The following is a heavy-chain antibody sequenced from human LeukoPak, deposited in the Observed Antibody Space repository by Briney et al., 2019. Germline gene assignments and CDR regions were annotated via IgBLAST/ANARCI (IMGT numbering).Heavy chain of an antibody. CDR1: GFTFSSYA. CDR3: VKDGYSSIPGFHFEY. J-gene: IGHJ4*02. V-gene: IGHV3-23*01. D-gene: IGHD6-13*01. Sequence: PGGSLRLSCAASGFTFSSYAMSWVRQPPGKGLEWVPGISGSGDNTYYADSVKGRFTISRDNSKKTLYLHLNSLRVEDAAVYYCVKDGYSSIPGFHFEYWGQGTPVTVSS. CDR2: ISGSGDNT.